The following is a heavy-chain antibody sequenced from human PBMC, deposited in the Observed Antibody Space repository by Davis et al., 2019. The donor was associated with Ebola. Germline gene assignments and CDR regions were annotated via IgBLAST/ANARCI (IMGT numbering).Heavy chain of an antibody. Sequence: GGSLRLSCAASGFTFDDYAMHWVRQAPGKGLEWVSGISWNSGSIGYADSVKGRFTISRDNAKNSLYLQMNSLRAEDTAVYYCARRGLEIYYYYGMDVWGQGTTVTVSS. J-gene: IGHJ6*02. CDR1: GFTFDDYA. V-gene: IGHV3-9*01. D-gene: IGHD3-3*01. CDR2: ISWNSGSI. CDR3: ARRGLEIYYYYGMDV.